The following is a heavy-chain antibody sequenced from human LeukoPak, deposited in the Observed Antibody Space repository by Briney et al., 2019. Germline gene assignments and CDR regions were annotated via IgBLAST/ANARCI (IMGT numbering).Heavy chain of an antibody. V-gene: IGHV3-74*01. CDR3: TRGIRYGMDV. CDR1: GFTFSSYG. Sequence: AGGSLRLSCAASGFTFSSYGMHWVRQAPGKGLVWVSLVSPDGTNTAYADSVKGRFTISRDNAKYTLYLQMHSLRAEGTAVYYCTRGIRYGMDVWGQGTTVTVSS. CDR2: VSPDGTNT. J-gene: IGHJ6*02.